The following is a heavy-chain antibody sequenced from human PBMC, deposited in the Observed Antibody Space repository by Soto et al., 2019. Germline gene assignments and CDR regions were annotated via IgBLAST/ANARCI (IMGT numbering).Heavy chain of an antibody. Sequence: QVQLQESGPGLVKPSQTLSLTCTVSGGSISSGGYSWNWIRQHPGKGLEWIGYIYSSGTTYYNPSLRSRLAISIDTAQNLFSLKLSSVPAADPTVYFCAREEAVRLERRFDSWGQGTLVTVSS. CDR3: AREEAVRLERRFDS. J-gene: IGHJ5*01. CDR1: GGSISSGGYS. D-gene: IGHD6-6*01. CDR2: IYSSGTT. V-gene: IGHV4-31*03.